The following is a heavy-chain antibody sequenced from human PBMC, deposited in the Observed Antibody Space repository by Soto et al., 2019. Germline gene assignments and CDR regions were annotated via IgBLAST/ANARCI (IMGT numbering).Heavy chain of an antibody. CDR1: GDSVSSNSAA. D-gene: IGHD6-19*01. V-gene: IGHV6-1*01. J-gene: IGHJ3*01. CDR3: AKDVAPVAGYLGDAFDV. Sequence: SQTLSLTCAFSGDSVSSNSAAWNWIRQSPSRGLEWLGRTYYRSKWNNDYAISVKSRITINPDTSKNQFSLQLNSVTPQDTAVCYGAKDVAPVAGYLGDAFDVWGKGTMVTVSS. CDR2: TYYRSKWNN.